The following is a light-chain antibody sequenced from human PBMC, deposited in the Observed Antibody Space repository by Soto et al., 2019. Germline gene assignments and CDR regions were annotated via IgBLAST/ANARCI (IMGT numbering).Light chain of an antibody. J-gene: IGKJ4*01. CDR2: EGF. Sequence: EIVVTQTPRSLSVTPGQPASISCKTSQSLLHSDGKTYLYWYMQKPGQPPHLLIFEGFNRFSGVXDXXSGSGSGTDFTLKISRVEAEDVGTYYCLQSMQLPLTFGGGTKVEMK. CDR1: QSLLHSDGKTY. CDR3: LQSMQLPLT. V-gene: IGKV2D-29*01.